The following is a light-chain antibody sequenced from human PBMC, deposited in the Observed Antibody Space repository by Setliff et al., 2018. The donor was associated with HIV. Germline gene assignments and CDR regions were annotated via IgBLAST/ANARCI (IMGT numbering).Light chain of an antibody. Sequence: QSALTQPASVSGSPGQSITISCTGTSGDVGRYNLVSWYQQQPGKPPKLMIYQASKRPSGVSNRFSGSKSGNTASLTISGLQAEDEADYYCTSFTTTGAYVFGTGTKVTVL. CDR2: QAS. J-gene: IGLJ1*01. CDR1: SGDVGRYNL. V-gene: IGLV2-14*02. CDR3: TSFTTTGAYV.